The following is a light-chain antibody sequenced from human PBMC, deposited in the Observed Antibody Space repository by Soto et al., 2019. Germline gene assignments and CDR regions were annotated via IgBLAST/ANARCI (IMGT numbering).Light chain of an antibody. CDR1: QGINKL. J-gene: IGKJ5*01. CDR2: ATS. Sequence: DLQITQSPSSLSASVGDRVTITCRASQGINKLLAWYQQKPGKAPRSLIKATSTVQSGVPSRFSGSGSETDFTLTISSLQPEDFATSYCQQYNSYPRTFGQGTRLEI. V-gene: IGKV1D-16*01. CDR3: QQYNSYPRT.